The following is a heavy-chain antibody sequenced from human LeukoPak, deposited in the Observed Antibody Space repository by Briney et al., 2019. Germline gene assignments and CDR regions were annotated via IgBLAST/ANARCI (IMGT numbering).Heavy chain of an antibody. CDR3: ARDGAVTNGRYFDY. Sequence: PGGSLRLSCAASGFTFSSYSMNCVPQSPGKGLECLSSIRSSSSYIYYGQSVKGRFTISRDNAKKSLYLQMNSLRDEDTAVYYCARDGAVTNGRYFDYWGQGTLVTVSS. CDR2: IRSSSSYI. J-gene: IGHJ4*02. D-gene: IGHD4-17*01. V-gene: IGHV3-21*01. CDR1: GFTFSSYS.